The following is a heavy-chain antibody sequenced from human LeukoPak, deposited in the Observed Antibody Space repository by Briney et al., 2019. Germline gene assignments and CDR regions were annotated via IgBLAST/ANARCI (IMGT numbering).Heavy chain of an antibody. CDR2: INAYNGNT. CDR3: ARCVPSSPSAAVDY. CDR1: GYTFTSYG. Sequence: ASVKVSCKASGYTFTSYGISWVRQAPGQGLEWMGWINAYNGNTNYAQKAQGRVTMTTDTSTSTAYMELRSLTSDDTALYYCARCVPSSPSAAVDYWGQGNLVTVSS. V-gene: IGHV1-18*01. D-gene: IGHD6-13*01. J-gene: IGHJ4*02.